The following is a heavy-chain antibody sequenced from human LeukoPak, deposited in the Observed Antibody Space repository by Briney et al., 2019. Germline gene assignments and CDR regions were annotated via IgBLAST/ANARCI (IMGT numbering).Heavy chain of an antibody. CDR2: IYYSGST. V-gene: IGHV4-30-4*08. J-gene: IGHJ4*02. D-gene: IGHD2-15*01. CDR3: ARGQVGYCSGGSCYGLDY. Sequence: SETLSLTCTVSGGSISSGAYYWSWIRQHPGKGLEWIGYIYYSGSTYYNPSLKSRVTISVDTSKNQFSLKLSSVTAADTAVYYCARGQVGYCSGGSCYGLDYWGQGTLVTVSS. CDR1: GGSISSGAYY.